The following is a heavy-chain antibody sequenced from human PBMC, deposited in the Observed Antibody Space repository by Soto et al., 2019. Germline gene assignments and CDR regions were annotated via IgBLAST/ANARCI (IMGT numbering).Heavy chain of an antibody. CDR2: IIPIFGTA. CDR1: GGTFSSYA. Sequence: QVQLGQSGAEVKKPGSSVKVSCKASGGTFSSYAISWVRQAPGQGLEWMGGIIPIFGTAHYAQKFQGRVTITANESTSTAYMELSSLRSEDTAVYYCAREPSCGGDCLSYFDYWGQGTLVTVSS. J-gene: IGHJ4*02. D-gene: IGHD2-21*02. CDR3: AREPSCGGDCLSYFDY. V-gene: IGHV1-69*01.